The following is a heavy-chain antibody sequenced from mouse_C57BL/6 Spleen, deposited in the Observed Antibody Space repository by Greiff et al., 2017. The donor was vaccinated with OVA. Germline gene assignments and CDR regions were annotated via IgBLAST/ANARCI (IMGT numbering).Heavy chain of an antibody. J-gene: IGHJ4*01. CDR1: GYTFTSYD. V-gene: IGHV1-85*01. CDR3: APQGYYDPVYAMDY. D-gene: IGHD2-4*01. CDR2: IYPRDGST. Sequence: QVQLKESGPELVKPGASVKLSCKASGYTFTSYDINWVKQRPGQGLEWIGWIYPRDGSTKYNEKFKGKATLTVDTSSSTAYMELHSLTSEDSAVYFCAPQGYYDPVYAMDYWGQGTSVTVSS.